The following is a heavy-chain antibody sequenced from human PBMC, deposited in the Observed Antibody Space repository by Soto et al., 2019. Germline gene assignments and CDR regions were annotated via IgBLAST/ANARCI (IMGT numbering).Heavy chain of an antibody. V-gene: IGHV1-69*13. J-gene: IGHJ4*02. Sequence: SVKVSCKASGGTFSSYAISLVRLAPGQGLEWMGGIIPIFGTANYAQKFQGRVTITADESTSTAYMELSSLRSEDTAVYYCARDSRGYSYGIYFDYWGQGTLVTVSS. D-gene: IGHD5-18*01. CDR1: GGTFSSYA. CDR2: IIPIFGTA. CDR3: ARDSRGYSYGIYFDY.